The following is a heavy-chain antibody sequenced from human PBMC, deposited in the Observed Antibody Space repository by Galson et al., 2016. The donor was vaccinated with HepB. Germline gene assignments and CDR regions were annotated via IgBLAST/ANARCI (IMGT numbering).Heavy chain of an antibody. J-gene: IGHJ4*02. CDR2: ISFHGNIK. CDR1: GFTFSSYA. Sequence: SLRLSCAASGFTFSSYAMHWVRQAPGKGLEWVTVISFHGNIKFYADSVRGRFTISRDNSKNTLSLQMDSLTSDDTAMYYFARAPSNVHYIDYWGQGTLVTVSS. D-gene: IGHD1-1*01. V-gene: IGHV3-30-3*01. CDR3: ARAPSNVHYIDY.